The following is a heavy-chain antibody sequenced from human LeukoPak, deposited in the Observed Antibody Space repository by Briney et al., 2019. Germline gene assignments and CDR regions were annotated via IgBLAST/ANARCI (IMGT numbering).Heavy chain of an antibody. CDR2: IYYSGST. CDR1: GGSISSSSYY. D-gene: IGHD3-3*01. CDR3: ACFTYDFWSGGMDV. Sequence: SETLSLTCTVSGGSISSSSYYWGWIRQPPGKGLEWIGSIYYSGSTYYNPSLKSRVTISVDTSKNQFSLKLSSVTAADTAVYYCACFTYDFWSGGMDVWGKGTTVTVSS. V-gene: IGHV4-39*01. J-gene: IGHJ6*03.